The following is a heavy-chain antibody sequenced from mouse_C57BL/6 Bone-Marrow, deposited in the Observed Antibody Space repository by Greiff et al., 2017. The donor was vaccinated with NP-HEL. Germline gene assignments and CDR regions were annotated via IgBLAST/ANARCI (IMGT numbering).Heavy chain of an antibody. V-gene: IGHV1-26*01. CDR1: GYTFTDYY. CDR2: INPNNGGT. J-gene: IGHJ2*01. CDR3: ASGLRLYFDY. D-gene: IGHD3-1*01. Sequence: EVQLQQSGPELVKPGASVKISCKASGYTFTDYYMNWVKQSHGKSLEWIGDINPNNGGTSYNQKFKGKATLTVDKSSSTAYMELRSLTSEDSAVYYCASGLRLYFDYWGQGTTLTVSS.